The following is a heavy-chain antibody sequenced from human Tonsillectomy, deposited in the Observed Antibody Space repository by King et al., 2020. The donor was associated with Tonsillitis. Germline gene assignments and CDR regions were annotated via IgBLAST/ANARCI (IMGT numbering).Heavy chain of an antibody. V-gene: IGHV3-74*01. CDR3: ARDFGPSWTGVSEYYYYGMDV. CDR2: IHSDGSST. D-gene: IGHD2-2*01. Sequence: VQLVESGGGLVQPGGSLRLSCAASGFTFSSFWMHWVRQAPGKGLVWVSRIHSDGSSTSYADSVKGRFTISRDNAKNTMYLQMNSLRDEDTAVYYCARDFGPSWTGVSEYYYYGMDVWGQGTTVTVSS. CDR1: GFTFSSFW. J-gene: IGHJ6*02.